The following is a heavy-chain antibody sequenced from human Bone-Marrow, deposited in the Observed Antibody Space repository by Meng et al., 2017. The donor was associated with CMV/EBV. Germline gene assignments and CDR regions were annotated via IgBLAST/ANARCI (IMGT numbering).Heavy chain of an antibody. J-gene: IGHJ3*02. D-gene: IGHD3-3*01. CDR1: GFTFSSYS. CDR2: ISSSSSTI. V-gene: IGHV3-48*04. CDR3: ARDDLYYDFWSGYYPDAFDI. Sequence: GESLKISCAASGFTFSSYSMNLVRQAPGKGLEWVSYISSSSSTIYYADSVKGRFTISRDNAKNSLYLQMNSLRAEDTAVYYCARDDLYYDFWSGYYPDAFDIWGQGTMVAVSS.